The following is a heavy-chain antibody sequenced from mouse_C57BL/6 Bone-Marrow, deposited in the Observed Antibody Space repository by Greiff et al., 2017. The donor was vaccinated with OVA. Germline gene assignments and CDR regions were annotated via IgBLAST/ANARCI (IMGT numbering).Heavy chain of an antibody. CDR3: ARDTTVVAPYFDY. Sequence: QVQLQQSGAELVKPGASVKISCKASGYAFSSYWMNWVKQRPGKGLEWIGQIYPGDGDTNYNGKFKGKATLTADKSSSTAYMQLSSLTSEDSAVYYCARDTTVVAPYFDYWGQGTTLTVSS. V-gene: IGHV1-80*01. CDR2: IYPGDGDT. J-gene: IGHJ2*01. D-gene: IGHD1-1*01. CDR1: GYAFSSYW.